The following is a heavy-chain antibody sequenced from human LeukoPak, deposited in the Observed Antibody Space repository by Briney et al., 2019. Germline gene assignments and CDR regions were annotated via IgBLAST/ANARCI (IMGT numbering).Heavy chain of an antibody. CDR2: IIPMFGTA. CDR1: RATFSSYA. V-gene: IGHV1-69*05. CDR3: ARVFARGGEISGSYYYY. J-gene: IGHJ4*02. Sequence: GASVKVSCKAARATFSSYAVSWVRQAPGQGLEWMGGIIPMFGTANYAQKFQGRVTITTVESTSTVYMELSSLGSEDTAMYYCARVFARGGEISGSYYYYWGQGTLVTVSS. D-gene: IGHD1-26*01.